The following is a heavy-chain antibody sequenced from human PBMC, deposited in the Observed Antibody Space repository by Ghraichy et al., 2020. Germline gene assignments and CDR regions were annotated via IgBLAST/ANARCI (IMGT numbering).Heavy chain of an antibody. D-gene: IGHD3-10*01. J-gene: IGHJ6*03. Sequence: GGSLRLSCAASGFTVSSNYMSWVRQAPGKGLEWVSVIYSGGGTYYADSVKGRFTISRDNSKNTLYLQMNSLRAEDTAVYYCAREGVRGVTKPPLDYYYYMDVWGKGTTVTVSS. CDR3: AREGVRGVTKPPLDYYYYMDV. CDR1: GFTVSSNY. V-gene: IGHV3-53*01. CDR2: IYSGGGT.